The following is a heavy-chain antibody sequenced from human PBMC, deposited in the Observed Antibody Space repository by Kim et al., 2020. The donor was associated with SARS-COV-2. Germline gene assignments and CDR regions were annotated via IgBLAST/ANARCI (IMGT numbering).Heavy chain of an antibody. J-gene: IGHJ6*02. CDR3: TRTLAAAGWYYYYYGMDV. CDR1: GFTFSGSA. V-gene: IGHV3-73*01. Sequence: GGSLRLSCAASGFTFSGSAMHWVRQASGKGLEWVGRIRSKANSYATAYAASVKGRYTISRDDSKNTAYLQMNSLKTEDTAVYYCTRTLAAAGWYYYYYGMDVWGPGTTVTVSS. CDR2: IRSKANSYAT. D-gene: IGHD6-13*01.